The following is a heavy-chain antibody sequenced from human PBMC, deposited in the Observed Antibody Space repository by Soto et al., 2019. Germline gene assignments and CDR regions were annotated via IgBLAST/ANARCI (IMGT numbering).Heavy chain of an antibody. V-gene: IGHV1-8*02. J-gene: IGHJ5*02. CDR2: MNPNSGNT. Sequence: PGESLKISCQGSGYSFTSYWIGWVRQATGQGLEWMGWMNPNSGNTGYAQKFQGRVTMTRNTSISTAYMELSSLRSEDTAVYYCARERSLRFDPWGQGTLVTVSS. CDR1: GYSFTSYW. D-gene: IGHD3-10*01. CDR3: ARERSLRFDP.